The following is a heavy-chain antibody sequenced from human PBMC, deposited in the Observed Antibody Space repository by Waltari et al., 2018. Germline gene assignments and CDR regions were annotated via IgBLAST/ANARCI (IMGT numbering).Heavy chain of an antibody. V-gene: IGHV4-34*01. CDR1: GGSFSGYY. CDR2: INHSGST. D-gene: IGHD1-26*01. CDR3: ARGRMRSYFSGFDY. J-gene: IGHJ4*02. Sequence: QVQLQQWGAGLLKPSETLSLTCAVYGGSFSGYYWSWIRQPPGKGLEWIGEINHSGSTNYNPSLKSRVTISVDTSKNQFSLKLSSVTAADTAVYYCARGRMRSYFSGFDYWGQGTLVTVSS.